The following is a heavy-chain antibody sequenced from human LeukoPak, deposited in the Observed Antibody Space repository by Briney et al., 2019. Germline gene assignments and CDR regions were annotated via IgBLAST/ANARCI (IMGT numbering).Heavy chain of an antibody. CDR3: ARAGSSGIIHY. Sequence: SETLSLTCTVSGGSLSSSSTSYWGWIRQPPGKGLEWIGSMNYGGASHYNPSLKSRVTISVDTSKNQFSLKLSSVTAADTAVYYCARAGSSGIIHYWGQGTLVTVSS. CDR2: MNYGGAS. D-gene: IGHD6-19*01. V-gene: IGHV4-39*07. J-gene: IGHJ4*02. CDR1: GGSLSSSSTSY.